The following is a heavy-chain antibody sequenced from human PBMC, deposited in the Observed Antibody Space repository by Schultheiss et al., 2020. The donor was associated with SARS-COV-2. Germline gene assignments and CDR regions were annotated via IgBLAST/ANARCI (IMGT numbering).Heavy chain of an antibody. CDR3: AKDRGDYVADY. D-gene: IGHD4-17*01. J-gene: IGHJ4*02. Sequence: SETLSLTCTVSGGSISSYYWNWIRLPPGKGLEWIGYIYYSGSTNYKYNPSLKSRVTISVDMSKNQFSLRLSSVTAADTAVYYCAKDRGDYVADYWGQGTLVTVSS. V-gene: IGHV4-59*01. CDR1: GGSISSYY. CDR2: IYYSGST.